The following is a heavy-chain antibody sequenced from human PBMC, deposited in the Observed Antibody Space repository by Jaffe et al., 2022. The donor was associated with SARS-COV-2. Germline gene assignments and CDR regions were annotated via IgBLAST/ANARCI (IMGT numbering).Heavy chain of an antibody. J-gene: IGHJ4*02. CDR1: GFTFSNYN. V-gene: IGHV3-48*01. Sequence: EVQLVESGGGLVQPGGSLRLSCAASGFTFSNYNMNWVRQAPGKGLEWVSYISTGSSTINYADSVKGRFTISRDNARNSLFLQMNSLRAEDTAVYYCACGLSGYYRFDYWGRGTLVTVSS. CDR2: ISTGSSTI. CDR3: ACGLSGYYRFDY. D-gene: IGHD3-9*01.